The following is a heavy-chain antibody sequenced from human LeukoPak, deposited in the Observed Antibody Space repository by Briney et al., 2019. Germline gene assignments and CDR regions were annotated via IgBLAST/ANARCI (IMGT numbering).Heavy chain of an antibody. V-gene: IGHV4-4*07. D-gene: IGHD3-3*01. J-gene: IGHJ3*02. CDR2: IHATLGHT. CDR3: ARIFDFDI. Sequence: PSETMSLICTVSGRPTPNSYWGWVRHSAGTGMQWNGRIHATLGHTNHNPSLKSRVVMSLDTSSIQFSLRLSAMRAADTATYYCARIFDFDIWGQGTLVTVSP. CDR1: GRPTPNSY.